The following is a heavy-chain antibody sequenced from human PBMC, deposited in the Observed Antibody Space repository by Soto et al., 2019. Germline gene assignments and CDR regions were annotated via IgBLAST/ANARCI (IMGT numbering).Heavy chain of an antibody. CDR2: MNPNSGNT. CDR1: GYTFTSYD. V-gene: IGHV1-8*01. J-gene: IGHJ6*03. D-gene: IGHD1-26*01. Sequence: QVQLVQSGAEVKKPGASVKVSCKASGYTFTSYDINWVRQATGQGLEWMGWMNPNSGNTGYAQKFQGRVTMTRNTSISTAYMELSSLRAEDTAVYYCARGRSGIRLDYYYYYMDVWGKGTTVTVSS. CDR3: ARGRSGIRLDYYYYYMDV.